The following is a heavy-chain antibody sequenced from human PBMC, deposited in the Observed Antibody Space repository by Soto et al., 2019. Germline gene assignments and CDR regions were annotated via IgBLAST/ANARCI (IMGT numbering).Heavy chain of an antibody. J-gene: IGHJ3*02. D-gene: IGHD2-21*02. CDR2: IYTSGST. Sequence: PSETLSLTCTVSGGSISSYYWSWIRQPAGKGLEWIGRIYTSGSTNYNPSLKSRVTMSVDTFKNQFSLKLSSVTAADTAVYYCARELYCGGDCYAFDIWGQGTMVTVSS. CDR3: ARELYCGGDCYAFDI. CDR1: GGSISSYY. V-gene: IGHV4-4*07.